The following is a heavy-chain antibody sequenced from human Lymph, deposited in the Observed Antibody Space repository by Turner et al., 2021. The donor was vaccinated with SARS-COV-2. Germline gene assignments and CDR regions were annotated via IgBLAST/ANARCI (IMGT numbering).Heavy chain of an antibody. V-gene: IGHV3-30-3*01. J-gene: IGHJ4*02. Sequence: QVQLVESGGGVVQPGRSLRLSCAASGFTFSRYAMHWVRQAPGKGLEWVAVISFDGNNKYYTDSVKGRFTISRDNSENTLYLQLNSLRPEDTAVYYCARGDYYGSGTYPGKTFDYWGQGTLVTVSS. CDR2: ISFDGNNK. CDR3: ARGDYYGSGTYPGKTFDY. D-gene: IGHD3-10*01. CDR1: GFTFSRYA.